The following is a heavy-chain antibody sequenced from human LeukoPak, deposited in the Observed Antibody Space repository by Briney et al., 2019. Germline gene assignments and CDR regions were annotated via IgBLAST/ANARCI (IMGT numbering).Heavy chain of an antibody. CDR1: GFTFSSYW. CDR2: IKQDGSEK. CDR3: ARDQDAFDI. Sequence: GGSLRLSCAVSGFTFSSYWMSWVRQAPGKGLEWVANIKQDGSEKYYVDSVKGRFTISRDNAKNSLYLQMNSLRAEDTAVYYCARDQDAFDIWGQGTMATVSS. V-gene: IGHV3-7*01. J-gene: IGHJ3*02.